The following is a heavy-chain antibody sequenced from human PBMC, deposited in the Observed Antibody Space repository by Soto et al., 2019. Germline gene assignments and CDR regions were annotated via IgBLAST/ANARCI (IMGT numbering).Heavy chain of an antibody. J-gene: IGHJ4*02. CDR2: ISGSGGST. CDR3: AKSPTYYYDSSGHDY. Sequence: GGSLRLSCAASGFTFSSYAMSWVRQAPGKGLEWVSAISGSGGSTYYADSVKGRFTISRDNSKNTLYLQMNSLRAEDTAAYYCAKSPTYYYDSSGHDYWGQGDLVTVSS. V-gene: IGHV3-23*01. CDR1: GFTFSSYA. D-gene: IGHD3-22*01.